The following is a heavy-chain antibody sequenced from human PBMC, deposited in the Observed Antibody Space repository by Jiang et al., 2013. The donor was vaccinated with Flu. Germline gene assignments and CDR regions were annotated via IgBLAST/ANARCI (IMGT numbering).Heavy chain of an antibody. CDR2: ISAYNGNT. J-gene: IGHJ5*02. D-gene: IGHD3-22*01. CDR1: GYTFTSYG. V-gene: IGHV1-18*01. CDR3: AREVGRDYYDSSGNWFDP. Sequence: KVSCKASGYTFTSYGISWVRQAPGQGLEWMGWISAYNGNTNYAQKLQGRVTMTTDTSTSTAYMELRSLRSDDTAVYYCAREVGRDYYDSSGNWFDPWGQGTLVTVSS.